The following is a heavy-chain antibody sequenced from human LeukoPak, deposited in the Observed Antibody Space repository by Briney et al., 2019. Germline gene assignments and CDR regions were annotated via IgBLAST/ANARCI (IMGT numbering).Heavy chain of an antibody. V-gene: IGHV1-2*06. Sequence: ASVKVSCKASGYTFTGYYMHWVRQAPGQGLEWMGRINPNSGGTNYAQKFQGRVTMTRDTSTSTVYMELSSLRSEDTAVYYCARDLHHRGYYDTSGPYGIWGQGTLVTVSS. J-gene: IGHJ3*02. CDR1: GYTFTGYY. CDR3: ARDLHHRGYYDTSGPYGI. CDR2: INPNSGGT. D-gene: IGHD3-22*01.